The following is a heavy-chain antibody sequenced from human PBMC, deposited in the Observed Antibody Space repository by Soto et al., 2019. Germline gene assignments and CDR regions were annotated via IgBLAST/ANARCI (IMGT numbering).Heavy chain of an antibody. Sequence: QITLKESGPTLVKPTQTLTLTCTFSGFSLSTSGVGVGWIRQPPGKALECLALIYWDGDKRYSPSLQSRLSITKDTSKNQVVLTMTNMDPVDTATYYCAHIPSYYQYDWFDPWGQGTLDTVSS. CDR1: GFSLSTSGVG. V-gene: IGHV2-5*02. CDR2: IYWDGDK. D-gene: IGHD3-10*01. CDR3: AHIPSYYQYDWFDP. J-gene: IGHJ5*02.